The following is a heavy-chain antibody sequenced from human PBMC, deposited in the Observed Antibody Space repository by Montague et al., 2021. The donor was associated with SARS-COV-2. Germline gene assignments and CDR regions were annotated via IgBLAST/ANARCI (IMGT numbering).Heavy chain of an antibody. J-gene: IGHJ4*02. CDR3: ARPQQQLAFDY. D-gene: IGHD6-13*01. V-gene: IGHV4-39*01. CDR2: YLYIRNY. CDR1: GGSFSGSSCN. Sequence: SETLSLTCTVSGGSFSGSSCNWVCLRQPKGQELVSVGNYLYIRNYYYNPSLKSRVTISADTSKNQFSLKLSSVTAADTAVYYCARPQQQLAFDYWGQGTLVTVSS.